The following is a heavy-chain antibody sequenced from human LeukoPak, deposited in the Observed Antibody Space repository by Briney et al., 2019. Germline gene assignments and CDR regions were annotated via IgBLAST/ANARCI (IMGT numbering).Heavy chain of an antibody. Sequence: ASVKVSCKASGYTFTSYYMHWVRQAPGQGLAWMGWINPNSGGTNYAQKFQGRVTMTRDTSISTAYMELSRLRSDDTAVYYCASVGGSSGRFLEWLPPDYWGQGTLVTVSS. CDR3: ASVGGSSGRFLEWLPPDY. J-gene: IGHJ4*02. V-gene: IGHV1-2*02. D-gene: IGHD3-3*01. CDR1: GYTFTSYY. CDR2: INPNSGGT.